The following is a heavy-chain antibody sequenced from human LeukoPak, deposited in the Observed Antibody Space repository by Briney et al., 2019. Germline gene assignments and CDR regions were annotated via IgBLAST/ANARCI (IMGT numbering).Heavy chain of an antibody. CDR2: IDYSGST. CDR3: AREYTLYRSGWFLDY. J-gene: IGHJ4*02. CDR1: GDSSYNSIYY. V-gene: IGHV4-39*07. D-gene: IGHD6-19*01. Sequence: SETLSLTCTVSGDSSYNSIYYWGWIRQPPGKGLEWIGSIDYSGSTYYNPSLKSRATISMDTSKNQFSLNLSSVTAADTAVYYCAREYTLYRSGWFLDYWGQGTVVTVSS.